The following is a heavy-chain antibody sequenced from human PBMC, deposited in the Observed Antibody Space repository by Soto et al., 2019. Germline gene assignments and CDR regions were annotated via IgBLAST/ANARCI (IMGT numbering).Heavy chain of an antibody. Sequence: QVQLVQSGAEVKTPGSSVKVSCKASGGTFSSSAISWVRQAPGQGLEWMGGIIPIFGTANYAQKCQGRVTITADESTSTAYMELSSLRSEDTDVSYCARPQSITMIVVVHTPFYYWGKGTLVTVSS. CDR3: ARPQSITMIVVVHTPFYY. CDR2: IIPIFGTA. V-gene: IGHV1-69*01. CDR1: GGTFSSSA. D-gene: IGHD3-22*01. J-gene: IGHJ4*02.